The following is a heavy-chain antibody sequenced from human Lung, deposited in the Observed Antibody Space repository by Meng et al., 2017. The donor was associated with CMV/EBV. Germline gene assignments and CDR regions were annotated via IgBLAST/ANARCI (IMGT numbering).Heavy chain of an antibody. CDR2: ISAYNGDT. Sequence: SVXVSXXASGYIFTEYGVNWMRQAPGQGPEWMGWISAYNGDTMYAPKVQGRVTMTTDTSTSTAYMELRGLRSDDTAVYYCARDAGTIAVSGIGDYWGQGTLVTVSS. D-gene: IGHD6-19*01. CDR3: ARDAGTIAVSGIGDY. V-gene: IGHV1-18*01. CDR1: GYIFTEYG. J-gene: IGHJ4*02.